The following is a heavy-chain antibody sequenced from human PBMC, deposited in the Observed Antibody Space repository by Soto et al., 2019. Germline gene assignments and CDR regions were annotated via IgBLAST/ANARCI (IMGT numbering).Heavy chain of an antibody. D-gene: IGHD2-21*02. J-gene: IGHJ4*02. Sequence: QVQLVQSGAEEKKPGASVKVSCKASGYTFTSYAMHWVRQAPGQSLEWMGWIKAGNGNTKYSLKFQGRVTITRDTSASTAYMELSSLRSEDTVVYYCATAWVVVTAPDYWGQGTLVTVSS. V-gene: IGHV1-3*05. CDR3: ATAWVVVTAPDY. CDR1: GYTFTSYA. CDR2: IKAGNGNT.